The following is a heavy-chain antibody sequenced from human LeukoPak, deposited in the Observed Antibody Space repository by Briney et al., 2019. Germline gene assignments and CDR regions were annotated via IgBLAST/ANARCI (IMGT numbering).Heavy chain of an antibody. V-gene: IGHV3-23*01. CDR1: GFTFSSCA. Sequence: GGSLRLSCVVFGFTFSSCAMTWVRQAPGKGLEWVSAISGGGGGTTYYAESVKGRFTISGDNSKNTVYLQMHSLRAEDTAIYFCAKGRAGGWNGGDRWGQGTLVTVSS. D-gene: IGHD1-1*01. J-gene: IGHJ5*02. CDR2: ISGGGGGTT. CDR3: AKGRAGGWNGGDR.